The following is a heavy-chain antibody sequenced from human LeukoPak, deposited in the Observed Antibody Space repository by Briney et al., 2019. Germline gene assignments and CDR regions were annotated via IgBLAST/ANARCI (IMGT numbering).Heavy chain of an antibody. Sequence: SETLSLTCTVSGGSISSYYWSWIRQPPGKGLEWIGYIYYSGSTNYNPSLNSRVTISVDTSKNQFSLKLSSVTAADTAVYYRARDVSVCSGASCYSANAFDIWGQGTMVTVSS. CDR2: IYYSGST. V-gene: IGHV4-59*01. J-gene: IGHJ3*02. D-gene: IGHD2-15*01. CDR1: GGSISSYY. CDR3: ARDVSVCSGASCYSANAFDI.